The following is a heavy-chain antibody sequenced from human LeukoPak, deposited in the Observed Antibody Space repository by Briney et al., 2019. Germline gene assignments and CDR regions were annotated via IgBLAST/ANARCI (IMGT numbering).Heavy chain of an antibody. Sequence: SETLSLTCTVSGGSISSYHWSWVRQPPGKGLEWIGYIYYSGSTYYNPSLKSRITISVDRSKNQFSLKLSSVTAADAAVYYCARAAFVWFGELTYYFDYWGQGTLVTVSS. D-gene: IGHD3-10*01. CDR2: IYYSGST. V-gene: IGHV4-59*12. CDR3: ARAAFVWFGELTYYFDY. J-gene: IGHJ4*02. CDR1: GGSISSYH.